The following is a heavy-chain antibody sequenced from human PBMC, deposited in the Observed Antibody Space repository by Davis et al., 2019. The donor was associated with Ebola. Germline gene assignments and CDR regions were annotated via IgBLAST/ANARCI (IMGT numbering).Heavy chain of an antibody. V-gene: IGHV1-8*01. Sequence: ASVKVSCKASGYSFTSYDLNWVRQAPGQGLEWMGWMNPNSGNTGYAQKFQGRVTMTRNTSISTAYMELSSLRSEDTAVYFCARGTRSFDSWGQGSLVTVSS. CDR3: ARGTRSFDS. J-gene: IGHJ5*01. CDR2: MNPNSGNT. D-gene: IGHD3-16*01. CDR1: GYSFTSYD.